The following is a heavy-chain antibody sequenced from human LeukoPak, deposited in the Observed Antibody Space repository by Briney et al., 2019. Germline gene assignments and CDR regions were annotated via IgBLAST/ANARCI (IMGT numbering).Heavy chain of an antibody. CDR2: IYPTGAT. CDR1: GFTVTSSY. J-gene: IGHJ4*02. V-gene: IGHV3-53*01. D-gene: IGHD1-26*01. Sequence: GGSLRLSCAASGFTVTSSYMTWVRQTPGKGLEWVSVIYPTGATYYADSVKGRSTISRDNSKNTVSLQMNSLRADDTALYYCARRTLGPIDDWGQGTLVTVSS. CDR3: ARRTLGPIDD.